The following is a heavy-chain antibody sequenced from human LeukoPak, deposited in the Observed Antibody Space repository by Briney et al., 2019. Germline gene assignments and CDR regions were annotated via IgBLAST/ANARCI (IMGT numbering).Heavy chain of an antibody. Sequence: PGGSLRLSCAASGFTFSSYSMNWVRQAPGKGLEWVSSISSSSGYIYYADSVKGRFTISRDNAKNSLYLQMNSLRAEDTAVYYCARVGRGGYVSYWGQGTLVTVSS. CDR1: GFTFSSYS. D-gene: IGHD5-24*01. CDR3: ARVGRGGYVSY. J-gene: IGHJ4*02. CDR2: ISSSSGYI. V-gene: IGHV3-21*01.